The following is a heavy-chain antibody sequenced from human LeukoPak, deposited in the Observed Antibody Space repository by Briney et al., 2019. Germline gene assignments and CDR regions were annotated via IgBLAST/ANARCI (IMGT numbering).Heavy chain of an antibody. D-gene: IGHD2-2*01. Sequence: ASVKVSCKASGYTFTSYDINWVRQAPGQGLEWMGWMNPNSGNTGYAQKFQGRVTMTRNTSISTAYMELSSLRSEDTAVYYCARGWDCSSTSCYDVWGQGTTVTVSS. CDR1: GYTFTSYD. CDR3: ARGWDCSSTSCYDV. CDR2: MNPNSGNT. V-gene: IGHV1-8*01. J-gene: IGHJ6*02.